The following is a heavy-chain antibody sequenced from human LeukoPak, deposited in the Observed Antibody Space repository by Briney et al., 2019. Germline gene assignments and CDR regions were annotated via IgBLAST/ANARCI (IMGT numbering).Heavy chain of an antibody. D-gene: IGHD1/OR15-1a*01. CDR3: AKPNNAHEPLFPFNY. CDR2: ITASGDST. J-gene: IGHJ4*02. V-gene: IGHV3-23*01. Sequence: PGGSLRLSCAGSGFPFSSYPISWVRQPPGKGLEWVSAITASGDSTYSADSVKGRFTISRDNSRNTLFLEMSSLRAEDTAVYYCAKPNNAHEPLFPFNYWGQGTLVTVSS. CDR1: GFPFSSYP.